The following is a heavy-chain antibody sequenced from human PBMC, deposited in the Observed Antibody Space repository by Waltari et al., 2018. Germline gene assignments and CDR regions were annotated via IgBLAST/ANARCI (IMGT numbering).Heavy chain of an antibody. J-gene: IGHJ4*02. CDR2: LTPALGIP. CDR3: ARDEEGGGGYGGNSAPLDY. V-gene: IGHV1-69*04. Sequence: QVQLVQSGAEVKKPGSSVKVSCKASGGTFSSYASSWVRQAPGRGLGWRGGLTPALGIPNPAQKVKGRVTITGKKSTSTAYRELSSLRSEDTAVYYWARDEEGGGGYGGNSAPLDYWGQGTLVTVSS. D-gene: IGHD2-21*02. CDR1: GGTFSSYA.